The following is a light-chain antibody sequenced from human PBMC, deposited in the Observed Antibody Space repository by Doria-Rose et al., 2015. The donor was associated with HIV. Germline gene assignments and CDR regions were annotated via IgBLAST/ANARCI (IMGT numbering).Light chain of an antibody. CDR3: QQYYGTPS. J-gene: IGKJ3*01. Sequence: TQSPESLGMSLGERATLNCKSNQSLLYTSKNYLAWYQQQPGQPPKLLIYWASTRQSGVPARFSGSGSGTDFTLTISSLEAGDVAVYYCQQYYGTPSFGPGTTVDIK. CDR1: QSLLYTSKNY. V-gene: IGKV4-1*01. CDR2: WAS.